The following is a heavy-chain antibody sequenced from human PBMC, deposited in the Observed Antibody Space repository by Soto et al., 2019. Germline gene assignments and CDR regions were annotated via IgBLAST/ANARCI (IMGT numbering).Heavy chain of an antibody. CDR3: AKAVGATTDWFDP. Sequence: QVQLVESGGGVVQPGRSLRLSCAASGFTFSSYGMHWVRQAPGKGLEWVAVISYGGSNKYYADSVKGRFTISRDNSKNTLYLQMNSLRAEDTAVYYCAKAVGATTDWFDPWGQGTLVTVSS. V-gene: IGHV3-30*18. D-gene: IGHD1-26*01. CDR2: ISYGGSNK. J-gene: IGHJ5*02. CDR1: GFTFSSYG.